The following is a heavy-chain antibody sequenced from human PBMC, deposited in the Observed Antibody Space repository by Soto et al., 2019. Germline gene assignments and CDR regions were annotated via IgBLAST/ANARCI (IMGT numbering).Heavy chain of an antibody. Sequence: QVQLVQSGGEVEKPGASVKFSCTASGYTFGRSGISWVRQAPGQGFEWMGWISGFNGKTEYTQKVQGRITMTTDTSANKAHMELMGLTSNATAVYYCGRDQWWGRDRCIAVAGVDYWGHGTLVSVSS. CDR1: GYTFGRSG. V-gene: IGHV1-18*01. J-gene: IGHJ4*01. CDR3: GRDQWWGRDRCIAVAGVDY. CDR2: ISGFNGKT. D-gene: IGHD2-15*01.